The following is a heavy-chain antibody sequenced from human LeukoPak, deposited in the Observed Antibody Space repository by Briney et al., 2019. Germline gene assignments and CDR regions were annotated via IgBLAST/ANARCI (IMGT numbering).Heavy chain of an antibody. D-gene: IGHD1-7*01. V-gene: IGHV1-18*01. CDR2: ISDYRGNT. J-gene: IGHJ4*02. CDR1: GFTFSSYG. Sequence: ASVKVSCKASGFTFSSYGISWVRQAPGQGLEWMGWISDYRGNTNYAQKFQDRLTMTTDTSTTTAYMELRSLRSDDTAVYYCARANNWNYALGYWGQGTLVTVSS. CDR3: ARANNWNYALGY.